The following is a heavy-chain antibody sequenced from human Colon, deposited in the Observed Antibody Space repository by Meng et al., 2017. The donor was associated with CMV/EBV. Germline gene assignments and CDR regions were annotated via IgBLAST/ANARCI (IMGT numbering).Heavy chain of an antibody. V-gene: IGHV4-4*02. D-gene: IGHD3-3*01. CDR1: VSFSSCNW. J-gene: IGHJ4*02. Sequence: VSFSSCNWWNWVRQSPGKGLEWIGEMFHSGDTNYNPSLRSRMSISLDRSKNQVSLILSSVTAADSAVYYCATARSGCSSDSCFLENWGRGTLVTVSS. CDR2: MFHSGDT. CDR3: ATARSGCSSDSCFLEN.